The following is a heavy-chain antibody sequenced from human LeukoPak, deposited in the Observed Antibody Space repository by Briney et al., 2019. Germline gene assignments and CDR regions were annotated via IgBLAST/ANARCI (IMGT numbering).Heavy chain of an antibody. CDR1: GGSLRGFY. V-gene: IGHV4-34*01. Sequence: PSETLSPTLAVHGGSLRGFYWRWIRQPPGKGPGWVGEINHSGSTNYNPSLKSRVTLSVDTSKNQFSLKLSSVTAADTAVYYCANRRVTTAYFDYWGQGTLVTVSS. CDR2: INHSGST. CDR3: ANRRVTTAYFDY. J-gene: IGHJ4*02. D-gene: IGHD4-17*01.